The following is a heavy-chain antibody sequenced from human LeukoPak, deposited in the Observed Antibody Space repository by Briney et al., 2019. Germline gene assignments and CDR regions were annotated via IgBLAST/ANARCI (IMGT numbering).Heavy chain of an antibody. D-gene: IGHD2-2*01. J-gene: IGHJ4*02. CDR3: ARLASKYYALDY. Sequence: SETLSLTCAVSGGPISSGGYSWSWIRQPPGKGLEWIGYIYHSGSTYYNPSLKSRVTISVDRSKNQFSLKLSSVTAADTAVYYCARLASKYYALDYWGQGTLVTVSS. CDR1: GGPISSGGYS. CDR2: IYHSGST. V-gene: IGHV4-30-2*01.